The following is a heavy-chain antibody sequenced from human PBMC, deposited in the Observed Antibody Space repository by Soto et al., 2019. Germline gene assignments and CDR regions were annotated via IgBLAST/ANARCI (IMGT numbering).Heavy chain of an antibody. CDR1: GKIFTAQT. V-gene: IGHV1-3*01. J-gene: IGHJ4*02. Sequence: QVRLLQSGAEVREPGASLKLSCDVSGKIFTAQTIHWVRQAPGQKFEWMGWIVAANGHTKQSQHFQGRVTITRDTSTNIVYMNLTSLRSEDTGLYFWAAEVADSPCFASWGQGTLVTVSS. D-gene: IGHD6-19*01. CDR3: AAEVADSPCFAS. CDR2: IVAANGHT.